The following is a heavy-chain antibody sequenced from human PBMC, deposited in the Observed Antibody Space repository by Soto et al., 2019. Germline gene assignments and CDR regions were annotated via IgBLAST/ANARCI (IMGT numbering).Heavy chain of an antibody. CDR1: GGSFSGYY. CDR3: ARGHYYDSSGYRMYYFDY. J-gene: IGHJ4*02. D-gene: IGHD3-22*01. CDR2: INHSGSI. V-gene: IGHV4-34*01. Sequence: PSETLSLTCAVYGGSFSGYYWSWIRQPPGKGLEWIGEINHSGSINYNPSLKSRVTRSVDTSKNQFSLKLSSVTAADTAVYYCARGHYYDSSGYRMYYFDYWGQGTLVTVS.